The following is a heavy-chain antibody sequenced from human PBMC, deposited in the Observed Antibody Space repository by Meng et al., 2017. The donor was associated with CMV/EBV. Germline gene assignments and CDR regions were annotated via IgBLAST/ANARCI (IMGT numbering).Heavy chain of an antibody. Sequence: QGQLVQSGAGVKKPGPSVDVSCTGSGDTFSRYAISWVRQAPGQGLEWMGGIIPIFGTANYAQKFQGRVTITADESTSTAYMELSSLRSEDTAVYYCARMPRDGYNYIDYWGQGTLVTVSS. J-gene: IGHJ4*02. V-gene: IGHV1-69*12. CDR2: IIPIFGTA. CDR1: GDTFSRYA. CDR3: ARMPRDGYNYIDY. D-gene: IGHD5-24*01.